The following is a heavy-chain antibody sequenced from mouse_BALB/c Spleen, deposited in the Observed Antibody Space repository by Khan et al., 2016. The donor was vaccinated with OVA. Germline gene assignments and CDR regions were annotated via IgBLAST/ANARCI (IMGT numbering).Heavy chain of an antibody. D-gene: IGHD2-14*01. CDR3: ASYRYDYFDY. Sequence: QVQLKQSGAELARPGASVKLSCKASGYTFTTYWMQWVKQRSGQGLEWIGTIYPGDGDTRYTQNFKDKATLTADKSSRTAYMQLSSLASEDSAVYYCASYRYDYFDYWGQGTTLTVSS. V-gene: IGHV1-87*01. CDR1: GYTFTTYW. CDR2: IYPGDGDT. J-gene: IGHJ2*01.